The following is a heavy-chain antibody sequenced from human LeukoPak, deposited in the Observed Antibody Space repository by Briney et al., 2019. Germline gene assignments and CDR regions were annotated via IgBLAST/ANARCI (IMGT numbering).Heavy chain of an antibody. V-gene: IGHV3-30-3*01. J-gene: IGHJ4*02. D-gene: IGHD1-7*01. CDR3: ARDYWWNYDY. CDR2: ISKDGSDK. CDR1: GFTFSDYA. Sequence: PGGSLRLSCAASGFTFSDYAMHWVRQAPGKVLEWVAVISKDGSDKYYPGSVRGRFTISRDNSKNTIYLQMDSLRAEDTAIYYCARDYWWNYDYWGQGTLVTVSS.